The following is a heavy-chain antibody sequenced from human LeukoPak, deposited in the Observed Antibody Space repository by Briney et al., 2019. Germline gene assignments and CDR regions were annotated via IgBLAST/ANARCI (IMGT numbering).Heavy chain of an antibody. J-gene: IGHJ4*02. CDR3: AKARIGYVED. V-gene: IGHV3-23*01. D-gene: IGHD2-15*01. CDR1: GFTFSDYA. CDR2: ITTDGDTT. Sequence: GRSLRLSCAASGFTFSDYAMSWIRQAPGKGLEWVSAITTDGDTTYYGDSVKGRFTISRDNSKDTLYLQMNSLRAEDTALYYCAKARIGYVEDWGQGTLVTVSS.